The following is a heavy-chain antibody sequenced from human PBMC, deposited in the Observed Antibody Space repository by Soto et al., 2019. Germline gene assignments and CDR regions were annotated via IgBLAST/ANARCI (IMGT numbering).Heavy chain of an antibody. V-gene: IGHV4-30-2*01. J-gene: IGHJ4*02. D-gene: IGHD3-10*01. CDR3: ARLQFGEGFDY. Sequence: SETLSLTCAVSGGSISGGGFSWSWIRQPPGKGLEWIGYILHTGGTQYNPSLKSRVSMSVDKSKNQFSLHLTSVTAADTAVYYCARLQFGEGFDYWGQGALVTV. CDR2: ILHTGGT. CDR1: GGSISGGGFS.